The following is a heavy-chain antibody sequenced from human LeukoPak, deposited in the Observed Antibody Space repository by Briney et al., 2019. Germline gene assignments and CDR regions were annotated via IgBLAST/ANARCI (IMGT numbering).Heavy chain of an antibody. Sequence: GVSLRLSCAASGFTFSSYAMSWVRQAPGKGLEWVAAISGSDGRTYYADSVKGRFTISRDNSKNTLYLQINSLRAEDTAVYYCAKTEKYSSGWYLRTSFYYGGQGTLVTVSS. V-gene: IGHV3-23*01. CDR3: AKTEKYSSGWYLRTSFYY. CDR2: ISGSDGRT. J-gene: IGHJ4*02. CDR1: GFTFSSYA. D-gene: IGHD6-19*01.